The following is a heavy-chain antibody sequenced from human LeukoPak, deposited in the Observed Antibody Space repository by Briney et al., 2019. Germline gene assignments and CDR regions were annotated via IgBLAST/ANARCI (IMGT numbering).Heavy chain of an antibody. CDR2: IYNTGST. CDR3: ARGGGYTYGPGNFEY. Sequence: PSETLSFTCTVSGGSINSGSYYWSWIRQPAGKGLEWIGRIYNTGSTNYNPSLKSRVTISIDTSRTQFSLRLTSVTAADTAVYYCARGGGYTYGPGNFEYWGQGTLVTVSS. V-gene: IGHV4-61*02. CDR1: GGSINSGSYY. J-gene: IGHJ4*02. D-gene: IGHD5-18*01.